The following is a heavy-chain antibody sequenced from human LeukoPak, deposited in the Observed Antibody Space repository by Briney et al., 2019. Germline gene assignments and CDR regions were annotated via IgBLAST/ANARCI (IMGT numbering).Heavy chain of an antibody. CDR3: ARQKCTSTSCLTKNAFDI. CDR1: GCSISSYY. Sequence: SETLSLTCAVSGCSISSYYWSWIRQPPGKGLEWIGYIHYSGSTTYNPSLKSRVTMSVDTSKTQFSLKLSSVTAADTAVYYCARQKCTSTSCLTKNAFDIWGQGTMVTVSS. D-gene: IGHD2-2*01. J-gene: IGHJ3*02. CDR2: IHYSGST. V-gene: IGHV4-59*08.